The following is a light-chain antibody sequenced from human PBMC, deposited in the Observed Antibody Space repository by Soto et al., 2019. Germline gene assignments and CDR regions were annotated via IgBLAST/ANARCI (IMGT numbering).Light chain of an antibody. CDR1: SSDVGDYNY. CDR2: EVS. V-gene: IGLV2-8*01. J-gene: IGLJ3*02. Sequence: QSVLTQPPSASGSPGQSVTISCTGTSSDVGDYNYVSWYQQHPGKAPKCMIYEVSMRPSGVPDRFSGSKSGNTASLTVSGLQAEDEADYYCSSYAGSNNGVFGGGTKLTVL. CDR3: SSYAGSNNGV.